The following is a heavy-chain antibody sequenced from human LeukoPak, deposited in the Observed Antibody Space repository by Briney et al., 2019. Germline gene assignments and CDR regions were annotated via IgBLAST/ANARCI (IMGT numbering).Heavy chain of an antibody. D-gene: IGHD2-2*01. CDR1: GFTFRNYV. J-gene: IGHJ6*02. Sequence: GGSLRLSCEASGFTFRNYVIHWVRQAPGKGLEWVANIKQDGSEKYYVDSAKGRFTISRDNAKNSLYLQMNSLRAEDTAVYYCARVGCSSTSCFRDYYYYYGMDVWGQGTTVTVSS. V-gene: IGHV3-7*01. CDR3: ARVGCSSTSCFRDYYYYYGMDV. CDR2: IKQDGSEK.